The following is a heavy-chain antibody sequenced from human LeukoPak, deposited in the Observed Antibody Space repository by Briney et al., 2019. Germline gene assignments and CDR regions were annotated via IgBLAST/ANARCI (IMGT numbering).Heavy chain of an antibody. CDR3: ARDYGSGSYYYKFDY. Sequence: GASVKVSCKASGGTFSSYAISWVRLAPGQGLEWMGGIIPIFGTANYAQKFQGRVTITADESTSTAYMELSSLRSEDTAVYYCARDYGSGSYYYKFDYWGQGTLVTVSS. D-gene: IGHD3-10*01. J-gene: IGHJ4*02. CDR1: GGTFSSYA. V-gene: IGHV1-69*13. CDR2: IIPIFGTA.